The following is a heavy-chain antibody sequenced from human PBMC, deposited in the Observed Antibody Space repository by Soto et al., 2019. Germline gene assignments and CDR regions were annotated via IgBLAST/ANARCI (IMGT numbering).Heavy chain of an antibody. CDR3: AREIADYSQYYFDY. V-gene: IGHV4-31*03. J-gene: IGHJ4*02. Sequence: SETLSLTCTVSGGSIRSGGYYWNWIRQHPGKGLEWIGYIYYSGSTYYNPSLKSRVTISVDRSKNQFSLKLSSVTAADTAVYYCAREIADYSQYYFDYWGQGTLVTVS. D-gene: IGHD4-4*01. CDR2: IYYSGST. CDR1: GGSIRSGGYY.